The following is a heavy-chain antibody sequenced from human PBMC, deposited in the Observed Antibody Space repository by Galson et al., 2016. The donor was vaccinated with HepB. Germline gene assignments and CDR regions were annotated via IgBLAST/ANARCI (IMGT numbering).Heavy chain of an antibody. CDR1: GFSFSSYD. CDR3: ARVRRQDEYCTDGDCCGWGWFDS. J-gene: IGHJ5*01. CDR2: IWHDGTNK. V-gene: IGHV3-33*01. D-gene: IGHD2-8*01. Sequence: SLRLSCAASGFSFSSYDIHWVRQAPGKGLEWVAVIWHDGTNKYYADSVQGRFLISRDNSKNVVYLNMNRLRAADTAFYYCARVRRQDEYCTDGDCCGWGWFDSWGQGIPVTVSS.